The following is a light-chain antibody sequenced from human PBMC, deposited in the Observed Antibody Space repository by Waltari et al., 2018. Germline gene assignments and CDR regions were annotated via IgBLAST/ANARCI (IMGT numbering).Light chain of an antibody. V-gene: IGKV3-20*01. CDR3: QHYGSSPPVT. CDR2: AAS. Sequence: EIVLTQSPGTLSLSPGARATLSCRVSQSVSSSYLSWYQQKHGQAPRLLIYAASSRATGIPDRFRGSGSGTYFTLTISRLEPGDFAVYYCQHYGSSPPVTFGQGTKLEI. J-gene: IGKJ2*01. CDR1: QSVSSSY.